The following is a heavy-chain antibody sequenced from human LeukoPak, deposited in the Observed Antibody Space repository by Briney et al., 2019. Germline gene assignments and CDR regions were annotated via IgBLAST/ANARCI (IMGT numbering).Heavy chain of an antibody. CDR1: TGSISSSNW. V-gene: IGHV4-4*02. Sequence: PSVTLSLTCAVSTGSISSSNWGRWVRQPPGKGLEWIGEIYHSGSTNYNPSLKSRVTISVDKSKNQFSLKLSSVTAADTAVYYCARATADSSGWDDWWGQGTLVTVSS. CDR3: ARATADSSGWDDW. D-gene: IGHD6-19*01. CDR2: IYHSGST. J-gene: IGHJ4*02.